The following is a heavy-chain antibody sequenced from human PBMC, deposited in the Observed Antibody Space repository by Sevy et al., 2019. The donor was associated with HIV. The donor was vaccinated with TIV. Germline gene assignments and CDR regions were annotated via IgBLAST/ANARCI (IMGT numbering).Heavy chain of an antibody. CDR1: GFTFSSYA. CDR2: IRGDVDNT. D-gene: IGHD2-2*03. J-gene: IGHJ4*02. V-gene: IGHV3-23*01. CDR3: AKPPWIDQRAFEY. Sequence: GGSLRLSCAASGFTFSSYAMSWVRQAPGKGLEWVSSIRGDVDNTYYADSVKGRFIISRDNSKNTRYLQMNSLRAEDKAVYYCAKPPWIDQRAFEYWGQGTLVTVSS.